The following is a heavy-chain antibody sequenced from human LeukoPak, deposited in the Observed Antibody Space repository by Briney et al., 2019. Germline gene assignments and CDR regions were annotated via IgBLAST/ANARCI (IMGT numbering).Heavy chain of an antibody. CDR1: GFTFSSYA. J-gene: IGHJ4*02. Sequence: GRSLRLSCAASGFTFSSYAMHWVRQAPGKGLEWVAVISYDGSNKYYADSVKGRFTISRDNSKNTPYLQMNSLRAEDTAVYYCAESRYYDSSGYFHWGQGTLVTVSP. V-gene: IGHV3-30*04. CDR3: AESRYYDSSGYFH. CDR2: ISYDGSNK. D-gene: IGHD3-22*01.